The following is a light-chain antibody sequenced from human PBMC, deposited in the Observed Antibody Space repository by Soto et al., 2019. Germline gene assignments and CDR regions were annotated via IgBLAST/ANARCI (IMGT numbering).Light chain of an antibody. V-gene: IGKV3-15*01. Sequence: EIVMTQSPATLSESPGERATLSCRASQSVSSNLAWYQQKRGQAPRLLISGTSTRATGLPARFSGSGSGTEFTLTISSLQSEDFAVYYCQQYNKWPRTFGGGTKVEIK. CDR2: GTS. CDR1: QSVSSN. J-gene: IGKJ4*01. CDR3: QQYNKWPRT.